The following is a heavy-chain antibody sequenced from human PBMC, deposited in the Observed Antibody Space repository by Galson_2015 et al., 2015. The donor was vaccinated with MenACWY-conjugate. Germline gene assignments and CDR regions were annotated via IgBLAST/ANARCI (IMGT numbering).Heavy chain of an antibody. CDR2: TFYRSKWYS. Sequence: CAISGDSVSSNSAAWNWIRQSPSRGLEWLGRTFYRSKWYSNYAVSVKSRIIINPDTAQNQVSLLLNSVTPEDTAVYYCARYSDRTAAVDYWGQGALVTVSS. D-gene: IGHD2-21*02. V-gene: IGHV6-1*01. CDR1: GDSVSSNSAA. CDR3: ARYSDRTAAVDY. J-gene: IGHJ4*02.